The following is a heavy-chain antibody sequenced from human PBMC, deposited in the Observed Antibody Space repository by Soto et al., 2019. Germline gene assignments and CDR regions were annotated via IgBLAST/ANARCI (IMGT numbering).Heavy chain of an antibody. J-gene: IGHJ5*02. Sequence: PSDTLSLTCTVSGASLRSPDYYRSWIRQAPGKGLEWIGYVYYTGSTYYNPSLMSRLTISVDTSKNQFSLKLTSVTAAETAVYYCVRTARQGAVAPHWFDRWGQGTQVTVSS. V-gene: IGHV4-30-4*02. D-gene: IGHD2-21*02. CDR1: GASLRSPDYY. CDR3: VRTARQGAVAPHWFDR. CDR2: VYYTGST.